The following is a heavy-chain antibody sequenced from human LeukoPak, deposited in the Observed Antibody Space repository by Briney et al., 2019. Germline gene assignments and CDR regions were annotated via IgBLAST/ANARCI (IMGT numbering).Heavy chain of an antibody. CDR3: ARDRNFWSAVGGY. CDR1: GFTFSSYW. Sequence: GGSLRLPCAASGFTFSSYWMHWVRQAPGKGLVWVSRINSDGSSTSYADSVKGRFTISRGNAKNTLYLQMNSLRAEDTAVYYCARDRNFWSAVGGYWGQGTLVTVSS. V-gene: IGHV3-74*01. D-gene: IGHD3-3*01. CDR2: INSDGSST. J-gene: IGHJ4*02.